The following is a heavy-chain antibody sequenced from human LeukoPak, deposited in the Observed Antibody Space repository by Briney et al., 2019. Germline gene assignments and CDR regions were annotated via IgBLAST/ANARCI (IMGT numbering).Heavy chain of an antibody. CDR3: ASFRGYDDYYYGMDV. J-gene: IGHJ6*02. CDR2: INHSGST. CDR1: GGSFSGYY. D-gene: IGHD5-12*01. V-gene: IGHV4-34*01. Sequence: PSETLSLTCAVYGGSFSGYYWSWIRQPPGKGLEWIGEINHSGSTNYNPSLKSRVTISVDTSKNQFSLKLSSVTAADTAVYYCASFRGYDDYYYGMDVWGQGTTVTVSS.